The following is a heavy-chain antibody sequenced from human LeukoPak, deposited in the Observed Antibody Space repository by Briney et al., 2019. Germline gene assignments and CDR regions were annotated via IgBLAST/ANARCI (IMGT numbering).Heavy chain of an antibody. CDR1: GYTFTSYA. CDR2: ISAYNGNT. J-gene: IGHJ4*02. CDR3: ARVSGNYYGSGSSTWFDY. Sequence: GASVKVSCKASGYTFTSYAMHWVRQAPGQRLEWMGWISAYNGNTNYAQKLQGRVTMTTDTSTSTAYMELRSLRSDDTAVYYCARVSGNYYGSGSSTWFDYWGQGTLVTVSS. D-gene: IGHD3-10*01. V-gene: IGHV1-18*01.